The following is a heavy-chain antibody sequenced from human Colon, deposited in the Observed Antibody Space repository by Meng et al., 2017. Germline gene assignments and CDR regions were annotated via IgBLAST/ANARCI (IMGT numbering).Heavy chain of an antibody. CDR1: GFTFSSYS. J-gene: IGHJ4*02. CDR3: ARDARGVDYSRTGYQSDY. Sequence: GASLKISCAGSGFTFSSYSMSWVRQAPGKGLEWVSFINSAAVYIYYADSVKGRFTISRDNAKNSLYLQMNSLRAEDTAVYYCARDARGVDYSRTGYQSDYWGQGTLVTVSS. CDR2: INSAAVYI. D-gene: IGHD3/OR15-3a*01. V-gene: IGHV3-21*01.